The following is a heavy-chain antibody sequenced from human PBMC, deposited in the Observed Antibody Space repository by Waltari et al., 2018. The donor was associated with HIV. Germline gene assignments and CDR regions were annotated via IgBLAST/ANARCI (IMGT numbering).Heavy chain of an antibody. V-gene: IGHV4-4*07. CDR3: ARGLRLGELSLYKYAFDI. CDR2: IYTSGST. CDR1: GGSISSYY. Sequence: QVQLEESGPGLVKPSETLSLTCTVSGGSISSYYWTWIRLPAGKGLEWIGRIYTSGSTNYNPSLKSRVTLSVDTSMNQFSLKLSSVTAAHTAVYYCARGLRLGELSLYKYAFDIWGQGTMVTVSS. D-gene: IGHD3-16*02. J-gene: IGHJ3*02.